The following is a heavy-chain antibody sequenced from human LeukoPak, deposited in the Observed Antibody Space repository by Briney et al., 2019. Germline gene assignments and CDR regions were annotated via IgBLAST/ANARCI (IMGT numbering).Heavy chain of an antibody. CDR3: AKGFRLNDFSFES. CDR1: GFTLKAYA. J-gene: IGHJ4*02. V-gene: IGHV3-30*02. Sequence: GRCLRLSCVASGFTLKAYAMHWVRQAPGKGLEWVAFIMYDGSSKSIGDSVKGRFSISRDNPSNTLYLEMNSLRVEDTAVYYCAKGFRLNDFSFESWGQGTLVTVSS. CDR2: IMYDGSSK. D-gene: IGHD2-21*02.